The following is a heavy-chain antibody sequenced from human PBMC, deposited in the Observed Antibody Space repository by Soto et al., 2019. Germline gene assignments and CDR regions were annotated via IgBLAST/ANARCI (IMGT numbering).Heavy chain of an antibody. CDR3: ARGNRDHGMDV. V-gene: IGHV4-34*01. Sequence: LSLTCAVYGGSFSGYYWSWIRQPPGKGLEWIGEINHSGSTNYNPSLKSRVTISVDTSKNQFSLKLSSVTAADTAVYYCARGNRDHGMDVWGQGTTVTVSS. J-gene: IGHJ6*02. CDR1: GGSFSGYY. CDR2: INHSGST.